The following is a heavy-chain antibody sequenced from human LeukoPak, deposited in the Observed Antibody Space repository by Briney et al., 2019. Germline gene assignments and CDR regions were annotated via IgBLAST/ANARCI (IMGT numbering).Heavy chain of an antibody. Sequence: GGSLRLSCAASGFTFSSYWMHWVRQAPGKGLVGVSRINSDGSSTSYADSVKGRFTISRDNAKNTLYLQMNSLRAEDTAVYYCAREGEYYFDYWGQGTLVTVSS. CDR2: INSDGSST. CDR3: AREGEYYFDY. V-gene: IGHV3-74*01. J-gene: IGHJ4*02. CDR1: GFTFSSYW. D-gene: IGHD3-16*01.